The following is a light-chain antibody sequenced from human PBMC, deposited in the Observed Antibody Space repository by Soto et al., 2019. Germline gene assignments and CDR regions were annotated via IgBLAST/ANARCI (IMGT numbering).Light chain of an antibody. CDR3: SSYTGTSTKL. J-gene: IGLJ2*01. V-gene: IGLV2-14*03. CDR2: DVS. CDR1: SSDVGGYDY. Sequence: QSALTQPASVSGLPGQSITISCTETSSDVGGYDYVSWYQQHPGKAPKLMIYDVSSRPSGVSNRFSGSKSGNTASLTISGLQPEDEADYYCSSYTGTSTKLFGGGTKLTVL.